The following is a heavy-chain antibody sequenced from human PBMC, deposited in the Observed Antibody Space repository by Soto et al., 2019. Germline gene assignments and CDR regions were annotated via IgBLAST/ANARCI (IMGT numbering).Heavy chain of an antibody. CDR3: ARGSEYDILTGYYSP. Sequence: VGSPRLSCAASGFTFGYYWMSWVRQAQGKGLEWFATINSSASYIYYVDSVKGRFTISRDNAKNSLYLQMNSLRAEDTAVYYCARGSEYDILTGYYSPWGQGTLVTVSS. CDR1: GFTFGYYW. V-gene: IGHV3-7*04. D-gene: IGHD3-9*01. J-gene: IGHJ5*02. CDR2: INSSASYI.